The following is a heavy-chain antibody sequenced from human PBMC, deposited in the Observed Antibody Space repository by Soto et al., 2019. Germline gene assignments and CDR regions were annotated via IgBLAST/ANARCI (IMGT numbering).Heavy chain of an antibody. CDR3: ARAIRDQLLSDY. Sequence: QVQLVQSGAEVKQPGASVKVSCRTSGYTFTNYDITWMRQGTGLGLEWMGWMNPDSTNTGYAQKFQGRVTMTRDTSISTAYMELTGLTSDDTAIYYCARAIRDQLLSDYWGQGTLVTVSS. J-gene: IGHJ4*02. D-gene: IGHD2-15*01. CDR2: MNPDSTNT. V-gene: IGHV1-8*01. CDR1: GYTFTNYD.